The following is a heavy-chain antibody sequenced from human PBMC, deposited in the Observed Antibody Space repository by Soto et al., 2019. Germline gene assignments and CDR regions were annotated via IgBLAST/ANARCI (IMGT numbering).Heavy chain of an antibody. CDR3: ARHYYDSSAYHFVGLDF. CDR1: GGSISSGNYY. Sequence: SETLSLTCTVSGGSISSGNYYWSWIRQPPGKGLEWIGYIYYSGTTYSNPSLNGRVTISVDTSKNQFSLKLSSVTAADTALYYCARHYYDSSAYHFVGLDFWGQGTLVTVSS. CDR2: IYYSGTT. J-gene: IGHJ4*02. D-gene: IGHD3-22*01. V-gene: IGHV4-30-4*01.